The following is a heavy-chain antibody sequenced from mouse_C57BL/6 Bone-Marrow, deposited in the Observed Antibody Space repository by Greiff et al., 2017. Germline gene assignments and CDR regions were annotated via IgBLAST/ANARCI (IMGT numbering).Heavy chain of an antibody. CDR2: IYPGDGDT. D-gene: IGHD1-1*01. Sequence: VQLQESGPELVKPGASVKISCKASGYAFSSSWMNWVKQRPGKGLEWIGRIYPGDGDTNYNGKFKGKATLTADKSSSTAYMQLSSLTSEDSAVYFCAHYYGSSPFAYWGQGTLVTASA. V-gene: IGHV1-82*01. J-gene: IGHJ3*01. CDR1: GYAFSSSW. CDR3: AHYYGSSPFAY.